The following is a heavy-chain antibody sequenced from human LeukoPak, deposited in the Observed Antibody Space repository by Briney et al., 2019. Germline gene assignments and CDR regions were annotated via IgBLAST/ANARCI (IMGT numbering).Heavy chain of an antibody. J-gene: IGHJ6*03. CDR3: ARAREDSSSWSVYYYYYYYMDV. V-gene: IGHV3-11*04. CDR1: GFTFSDYY. D-gene: IGHD6-13*01. Sequence: KSGGSLRLSCAASGFTFSDYYMSWIRQAPGKGLEWVSCISSSGSTIYYADSVKGRFTISRDNAKNSLYLQMNSLRAEDTAVYYCARAREDSSSWSVYYYYYYYMDVWGKGTTVTVSS. CDR2: ISSSGSTI.